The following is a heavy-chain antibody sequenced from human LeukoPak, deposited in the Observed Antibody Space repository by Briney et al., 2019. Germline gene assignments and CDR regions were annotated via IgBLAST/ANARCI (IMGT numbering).Heavy chain of an antibody. Sequence: GGSLRLSCAASGFTFSSYAMSWVRQAPGKGLEWVANINRDGSQKNHVDSVQGRFTISRDNAKNSLYLQLNSLRAEDTAVYYCARSRFYFDYWGQGTLVTVSS. V-gene: IGHV3-7*01. CDR1: GFTFSSYA. CDR2: INRDGSQK. CDR3: ARSRFYFDY. J-gene: IGHJ4*02.